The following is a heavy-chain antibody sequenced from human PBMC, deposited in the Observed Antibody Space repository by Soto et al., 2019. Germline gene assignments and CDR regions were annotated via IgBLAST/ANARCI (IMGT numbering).Heavy chain of an antibody. CDR2: IYWDDDK. CDR1: GFSLSTSGVG. Sequence: QITLKESGPTLVKPTQTLTLTCTFSGFSLSTSGVGVGWIRQPPGKALEWLALIYWDDDKRYRPSLKSRLTITKDTSKHQVVLTMTNMDPVDTATYYCAHSSTIFGAVTYDYWGQGTLVTVSS. D-gene: IGHD3-3*01. V-gene: IGHV2-5*02. CDR3: AHSSTIFGAVTYDY. J-gene: IGHJ4*02.